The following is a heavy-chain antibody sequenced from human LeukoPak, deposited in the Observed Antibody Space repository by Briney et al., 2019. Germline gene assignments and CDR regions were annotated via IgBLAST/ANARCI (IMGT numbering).Heavy chain of an antibody. D-gene: IGHD6-19*01. J-gene: IGHJ3*02. Sequence: SETLSLTCTVSGGSISSYYWTWIRQPPGKGLGWIGYIYLSGSTNYNPSLKNRVTFSVDTSKNQFSLNLSSVTAADTAVYYCARGYTSGWSPALDIWGQGTMVTVSS. CDR3: ARGYTSGWSPALDI. CDR2: IYLSGST. CDR1: GGSISSYY. V-gene: IGHV4-59*01.